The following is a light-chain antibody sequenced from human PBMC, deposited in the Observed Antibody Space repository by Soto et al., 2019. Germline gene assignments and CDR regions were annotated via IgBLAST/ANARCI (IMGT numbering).Light chain of an antibody. CDR3: HSYDNSLSGWV. Sequence: QSVLTQPPSVSGAPGQRVTISCAGSSSSIGAGYDVHWYQQLPGTAPKLLIYANNNRPAGVPDRFSGSKSGTSASLAITGLQAEDEGDYFCHSYDNSLSGWVFGGGTKVTVL. J-gene: IGLJ3*02. V-gene: IGLV1-40*01. CDR2: ANN. CDR1: SSSIGAGYD.